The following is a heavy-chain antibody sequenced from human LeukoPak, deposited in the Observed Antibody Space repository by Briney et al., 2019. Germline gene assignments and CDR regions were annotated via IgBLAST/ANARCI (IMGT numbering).Heavy chain of an antibody. Sequence: PSETLSLTCTVSGDSVTNYYWSRIRLPPGKGLEWIGYIDKSGNTNYNPSLKSRVIISVDTSKNQLSLNLISVTAADTAVYYCARVPSRRCNDGTCYPIFDSWGQGTLVTVSS. CDR3: ARVPSRRCNDGTCYPIFDS. D-gene: IGHD2-15*01. CDR1: GDSVTNYY. J-gene: IGHJ4*02. CDR2: IDKSGNT. V-gene: IGHV4-59*02.